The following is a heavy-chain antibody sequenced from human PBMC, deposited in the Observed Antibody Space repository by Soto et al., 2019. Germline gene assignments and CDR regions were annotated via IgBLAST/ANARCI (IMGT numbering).Heavy chain of an antibody. J-gene: IGHJ6*02. CDR3: ARVPSPFDYYYAMDV. CDR2: IFSSGTT. Sequence: SETLSLTCTVSGDSISSGNKYWSWIRQPPGKGLEWIGYIFSSGTTYYNPSLKSRLTMSLDASQSQFSLKLNSLTDADTAVYFCARVPSPFDYYYAMDVWGQGTTVTVS. D-gene: IGHD3-16*01. CDR1: GDSISSGNKY. V-gene: IGHV4-30-4*01.